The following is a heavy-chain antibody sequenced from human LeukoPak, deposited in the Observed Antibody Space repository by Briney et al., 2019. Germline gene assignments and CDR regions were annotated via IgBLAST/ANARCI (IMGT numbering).Heavy chain of an antibody. J-gene: IGHJ3*02. Sequence: SVKVSCKASGGTFSSYAISWVRQAPGQGLEWMGGIIPIFGTANYAQKFQGRVTITADESTSTAYMELSSLRSEDTAVYYCARAPIYGDYAYFAFDIWGQGTMVTVSS. V-gene: IGHV1-69*13. CDR3: ARAPIYGDYAYFAFDI. D-gene: IGHD4-17*01. CDR1: GGTFSSYA. CDR2: IIPIFGTA.